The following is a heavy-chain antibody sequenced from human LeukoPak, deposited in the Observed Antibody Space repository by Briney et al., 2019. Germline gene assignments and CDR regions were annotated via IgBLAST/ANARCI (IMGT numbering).Heavy chain of an antibody. J-gene: IGHJ4*02. D-gene: IGHD6-19*01. CDR3: ARHSGAGTGFVY. CDR1: GGSTSSYY. CDR2: IYYSGST. Sequence: SETLSLTCTVSGGSTSSYYWSWIRQPPGKGLEWIGYIYYSGSTNYNPSLKGRLTISIVTSKNQFSLKLSSVTAADTAVYYCARHSGAGTGFVYWGQGTLVTVSS. V-gene: IGHV4-59*08.